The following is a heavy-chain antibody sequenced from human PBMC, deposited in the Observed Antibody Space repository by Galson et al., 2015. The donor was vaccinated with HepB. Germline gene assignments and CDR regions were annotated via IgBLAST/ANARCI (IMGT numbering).Heavy chain of an antibody. CDR1: GFTFSSYS. V-gene: IGHV3-48*02. Sequence: SLRLSCAASGFTFSSYSMNWVRQAPGKGLEWVSYISSSSSTIYYADSVKGRFTISRDNAKNSLYLQMNSLRDEDTAVYYCARDRGPADEYYYDSSGYYYLLDYWGQGTLVTVSS. J-gene: IGHJ4*02. CDR3: ARDRGPADEYYYDSSGYYYLLDY. D-gene: IGHD3-22*01. CDR2: ISSSSSTI.